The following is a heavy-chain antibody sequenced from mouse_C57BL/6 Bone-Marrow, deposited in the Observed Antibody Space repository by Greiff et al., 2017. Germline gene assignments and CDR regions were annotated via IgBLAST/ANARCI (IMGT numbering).Heavy chain of an antibody. CDR2: IRSKSNNYAT. CDR1: GFSFNTYA. V-gene: IGHV10-1*01. J-gene: IGHJ3*01. CDR3: VSPGDGYPFAY. D-gene: IGHD2-3*01. Sequence: GGGLVQPKGSLKLSCAASGFSFNTYAMNWVRQAPGKGLEWVARIRSKSNNYATYYADSVKDRFTISRDDSESLLYLQMNNLKTEDTAMYYCVSPGDGYPFAYWGQGTLVTVSA.